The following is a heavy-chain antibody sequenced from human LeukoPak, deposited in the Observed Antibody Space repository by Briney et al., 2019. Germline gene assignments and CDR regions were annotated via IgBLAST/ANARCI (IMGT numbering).Heavy chain of an antibody. CDR1: GFTFSNFW. V-gene: IGHV3-74*01. CDR3: ARGSSTSYYYYGMDV. D-gene: IGHD2-2*01. Sequence: GGSLRLSCAASGFTFSNFWMHWVRQAPGKGLVWVSRINSDGSSIRNADSVKGRLTISRDNAKNTLYLQMNSLRAEDTAVYYCARGSSTSYYYYGMDVWGQGTTVTVS. CDR2: INSDGSSI. J-gene: IGHJ6*02.